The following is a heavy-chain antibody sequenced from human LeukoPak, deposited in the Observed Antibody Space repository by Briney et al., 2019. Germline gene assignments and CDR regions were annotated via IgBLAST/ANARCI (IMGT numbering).Heavy chain of an antibody. V-gene: IGHV3-23*01. CDR3: ARDQRHYSSSWDY. CDR2: ISGDGGHT. Sequence: GGSLRLSCAASGFTFTTYSMTWVRQAPGKGLEWVSVISGDGGHTYYADSVKGRFTISRDNSKNTLYLQMNSLRAEDTAVYYCARDQRHYSSSWDYWGQGTLVTVSS. CDR1: GFTFTTYS. D-gene: IGHD6-13*01. J-gene: IGHJ4*02.